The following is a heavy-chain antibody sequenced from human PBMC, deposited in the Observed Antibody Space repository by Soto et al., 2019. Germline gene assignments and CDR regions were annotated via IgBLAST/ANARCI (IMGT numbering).Heavy chain of an antibody. CDR3: ARVVPGAEAWFGP. CDR2: ISLYSDGT. CDR1: GYIFTCRY. D-gene: IGHD2-2*01. J-gene: IGHJ5*02. V-gene: IGHV1-18*04. Sequence: ASVKVSCKASGYIFTCRYLYWVRQAPGQPLEWLGWISLYSDGTNYAQKFQGRVSMTTDTSTTTAYMELRSLRSDDTAVYYCARVVPGAEAWFGPWGQGTLVTVSS.